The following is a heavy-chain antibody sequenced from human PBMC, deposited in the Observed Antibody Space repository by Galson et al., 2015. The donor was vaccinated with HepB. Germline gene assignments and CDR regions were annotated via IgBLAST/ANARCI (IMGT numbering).Heavy chain of an antibody. Sequence: CAISGDSVSSNSAAWNWIRQSPSRGLEWLGRTYYRSKWYNDYAVSVKSRITINPDTSKSQFSLQLNSVTPEDTAVYYCARDSIAAAGLDYFDYWGQGTLVTVSS. CDR1: GDSVSSNSAA. D-gene: IGHD6-13*01. V-gene: IGHV6-1*01. CDR2: TYYRSKWYN. J-gene: IGHJ4*02. CDR3: ARDSIAAAGLDYFDY.